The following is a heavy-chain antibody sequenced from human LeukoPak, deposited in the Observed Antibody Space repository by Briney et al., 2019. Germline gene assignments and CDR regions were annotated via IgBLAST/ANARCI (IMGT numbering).Heavy chain of an antibody. CDR1: GFAFSFCA. J-gene: IGHJ5*01. V-gene: IGHV3-23*01. CDR3: AKPISGGPALTANW. D-gene: IGHD2-21*02. Sequence: GVSLRLSCEACGFAFSFCAMSCLRQAPGKGREWVSNINGNSFSRFYAGSVRGRFTISRDNSKNTLYLQLNPLQADDTAVYYCAKPISGGPALTANW. CDR2: INGNSFSR.